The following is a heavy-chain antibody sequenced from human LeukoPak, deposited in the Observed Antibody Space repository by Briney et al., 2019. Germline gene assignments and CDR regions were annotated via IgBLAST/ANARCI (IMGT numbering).Heavy chain of an antibody. Sequence: GGSLRLSCAASGFTFSSYWMSWVRQAPEEGLEWVANINQGGSEKYYVDSVKGRFTISRDNAKHSLYLQMNSLRVEDTAIYYCARDETAPDSWGQGTQVTVSS. CDR3: ARDETAPDS. D-gene: IGHD5-18*01. CDR2: INQGGSEK. J-gene: IGHJ4*02. CDR1: GFTFSSYW. V-gene: IGHV3-7*01.